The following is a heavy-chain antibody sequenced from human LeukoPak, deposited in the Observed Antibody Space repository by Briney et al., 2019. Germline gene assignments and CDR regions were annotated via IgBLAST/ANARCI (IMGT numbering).Heavy chain of an antibody. CDR1: GYTFTSYG. J-gene: IGHJ3*02. CDR3: ASPYTFRVAFDI. V-gene: IGHV1-18*01. CDR2: ISAYNGNT. Sequence: ASVKVSCKASGYTFTSYGISWVRQAPGQRLEWMGWISAYNGNTNYAQKFQGRVTMTRNTSISTAYMELSSLRSEDTAAYYCASPYTFRVAFDIWGQGTMVTVSS.